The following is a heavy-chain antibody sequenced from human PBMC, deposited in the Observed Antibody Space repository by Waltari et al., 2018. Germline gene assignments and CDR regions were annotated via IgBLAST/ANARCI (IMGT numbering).Heavy chain of an antibody. CDR3: AKVDYLTGPATYYFDY. J-gene: IGHJ4*02. CDR1: GGSISSSSYY. D-gene: IGHD3-10*01. V-gene: IGHV4-39*07. CDR2: IYYSGST. Sequence: QLQLQESGPGLVKPSETLSLTCTVSGGSISSSSYYWGWIRQPPGKGLEWIGSIYYSGSTYYNPSLKSRVTISVDTSKNQFSLKLSSVTAADTAVYYCAKVDYLTGPATYYFDYWGQGTLVTVSS.